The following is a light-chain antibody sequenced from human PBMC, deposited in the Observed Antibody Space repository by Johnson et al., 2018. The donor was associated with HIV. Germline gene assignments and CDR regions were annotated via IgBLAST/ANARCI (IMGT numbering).Light chain of an antibody. CDR1: SSNIGKNY. CDR2: DNN. V-gene: IGLV1-51*01. CDR3: GTWDSRLIAGRV. Sequence: QSVLTQPPSVSAAPGQKVTISCSGSSSNIGKNYVSWYQQLPGTAPKLLIYDNNKRPSGIPDRFSGSNSVTSATLGITRLQTGDEADYYCGTWDSRLIAGRVFGTGTKVTVL. J-gene: IGLJ1*01.